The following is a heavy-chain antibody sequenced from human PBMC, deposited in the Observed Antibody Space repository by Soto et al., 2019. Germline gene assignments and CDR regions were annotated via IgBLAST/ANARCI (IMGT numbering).Heavy chain of an antibody. J-gene: IGHJ4*02. Sequence: EVELLESGGAFIQPGGSLRLSCAASGFPFSNYAMAWVRQASGKGLEWVSGISGNSGHAFYADSVKGRFASSRDNSRNTVYLLIGGLRAVGTAHYYRSNGPSEYLWGSYLRYFEYWGQGTLVAVSS. CDR2: ISGNSGHA. V-gene: IGHV3-23*01. D-gene: IGHD3-16*02. CDR1: GFPFSNYA. CDR3: SNGPSEYLWGSYLRYFEY.